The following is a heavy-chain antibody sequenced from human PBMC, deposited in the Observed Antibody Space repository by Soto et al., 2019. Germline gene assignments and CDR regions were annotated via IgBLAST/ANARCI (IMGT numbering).Heavy chain of an antibody. CDR2: ILVGGST. CDR1: GFICSSYD. CDR3: AKATATSGGAFEI. D-gene: IGHD1-1*01. Sequence: PGGSLRLSCAVSGFICSSYDMSWVRQAPGKGLEWVSTILVGGSTHYEDSVKGRFTISRDTSKNTVYLQMNSLTAGDTAFYYRAKATATSGGAFEIYGQGTMVTVSS. V-gene: IGHV3-23*01. J-gene: IGHJ3*02.